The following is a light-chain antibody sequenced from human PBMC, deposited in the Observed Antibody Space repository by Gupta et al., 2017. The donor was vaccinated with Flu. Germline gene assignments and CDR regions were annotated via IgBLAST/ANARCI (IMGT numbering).Light chain of an antibody. CDR2: AAS. CDR1: QSIAAY. CDR3: LQYNKWPRT. V-gene: IGKV3-15*01. Sequence: PATLALSAGERLILSCRARQSIAAYVAWYQQKPGQAPMLLISAASTRAAGIPARFSGSGCGTEFTLTVSSLHSEDFGVYYCLQYNKWPRTFGPGTKVEIK. J-gene: IGKJ1*01.